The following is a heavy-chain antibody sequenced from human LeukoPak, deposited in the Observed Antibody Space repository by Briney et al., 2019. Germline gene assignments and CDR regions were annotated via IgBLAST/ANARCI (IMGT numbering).Heavy chain of an antibody. CDR1: GGSISRYN. CDR2: IYYSGST. Sequence: PSETLSLSCTASGGSISRYNWSWIRQPPGKGLEWIGYIYYSGSTNYNPSLKSRVTISVDTSKNQFSLKLSSVTAADTAVYYCARLMWSSSDAFDIWGQGTMVTVSS. J-gene: IGHJ3*02. CDR3: ARLMWSSSDAFDI. V-gene: IGHV4-59*08. D-gene: IGHD1-26*01.